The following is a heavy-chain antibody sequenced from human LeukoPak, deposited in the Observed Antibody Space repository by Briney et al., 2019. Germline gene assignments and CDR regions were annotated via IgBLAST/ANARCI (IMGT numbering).Heavy chain of an antibody. CDR2: ISGDGGST. CDR1: GFTFDDYA. J-gene: IGHJ4*02. Sequence: GGSLRRSCAASGFTFDDYAMHWVRQAPGKGLEWVSLISGDGGSTYYADSVKGRFTISRDNSKNSLYLQMNSLRTEDTALYYCAKNVGSFYYFDYWGQGTLVTVSS. V-gene: IGHV3-43*02. D-gene: IGHD2/OR15-2a*01. CDR3: AKNVGSFYYFDY.